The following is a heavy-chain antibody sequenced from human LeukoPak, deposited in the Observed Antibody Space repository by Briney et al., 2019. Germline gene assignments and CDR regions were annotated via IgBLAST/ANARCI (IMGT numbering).Heavy chain of an antibody. J-gene: IGHJ4*02. D-gene: IGHD3-10*01. CDR3: ATTLYGSGSYYANY. CDR2: INHSGST. V-gene: IGHV4-34*01. Sequence: SETLSLTCAVYGGSFSGYYWSWIRQPPGKGLEWIGEINHSGSTNYNPSLKSRVTISVDTSKNQFSLKLTSMTAADTAVYYCATTLYGSGSYYANYWGQGTLVTVSS. CDR1: GGSFSGYY.